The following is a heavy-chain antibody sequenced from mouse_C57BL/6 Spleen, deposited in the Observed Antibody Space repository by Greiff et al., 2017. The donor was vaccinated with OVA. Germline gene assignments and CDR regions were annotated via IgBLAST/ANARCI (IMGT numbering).Heavy chain of an antibody. V-gene: IGHV1-39*01. CDR3: ARWGLGTDYAMDY. J-gene: IGHJ4*01. CDR2: INPNYGTT. D-gene: IGHD2-4*01. Sequence: EVQLQQPGTELVKPGASVKISCKASGYSYTDYNMNWVKQSNGKSLEWIGVINPNYGTTSYNQKFKGKATLTVDQSSSTAYMQLNSLTSEDSAVYYCARWGLGTDYAMDYWGQGTSVTVSS. CDR1: GYSYTDYN.